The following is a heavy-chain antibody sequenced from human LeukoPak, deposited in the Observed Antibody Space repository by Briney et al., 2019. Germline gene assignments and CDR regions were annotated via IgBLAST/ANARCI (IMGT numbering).Heavy chain of an antibody. CDR2: INAGNGNT. CDR3: ARAGIVVVPAPGY. CDR1: GYTFTSYA. V-gene: IGHV1-3*01. D-gene: IGHD2-2*01. J-gene: IGHJ4*02. Sequence: ASVKVSCKASGYTFTSYAMHWVRQAPGQRLEWMGWINAGNGNTKYSQKFQGRVTITRDTSASTAYMELSSLRSEDTAVYYCARAGIVVVPAPGYWGQGTLVTVSS.